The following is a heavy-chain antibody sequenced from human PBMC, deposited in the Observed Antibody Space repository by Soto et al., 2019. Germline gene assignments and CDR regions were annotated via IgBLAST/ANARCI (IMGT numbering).Heavy chain of an antibody. J-gene: IGHJ4*02. Sequence: SETLSLTXAVYGGSFSGYYWSWIRQPPGKGLEWIGEINHSGSTNYNPSLKSRVTISVDTSKNQFSLKLSSVTAADTAVYYCARLRSRNRSYDYWGQGTLVTVSS. CDR2: INHSGST. CDR3: ARLRSRNRSYDY. CDR1: GGSFSGYY. D-gene: IGHD3-10*01. V-gene: IGHV4-34*01.